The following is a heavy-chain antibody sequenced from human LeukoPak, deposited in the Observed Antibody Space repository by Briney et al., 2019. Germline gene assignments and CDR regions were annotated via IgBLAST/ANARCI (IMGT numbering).Heavy chain of an antibody. CDR3: ARDPGRYIVVVPAAKASWFDP. CDR1: CGSISISGYY. V-gene: IGHV4-39*07. D-gene: IGHD2-2*01. J-gene: IGHJ5*02. Sequence: SETLSLTCTVSCGSISISGYYWAWIRQPPGKGLGWIGSIYHSGSTYYNPSLKSRVTISVDTSKNQFSLKLSSVTAADTAVYYCARDPGRYIVVVPAAKASWFDPWGQGTLVTVSS. CDR2: IYHSGST.